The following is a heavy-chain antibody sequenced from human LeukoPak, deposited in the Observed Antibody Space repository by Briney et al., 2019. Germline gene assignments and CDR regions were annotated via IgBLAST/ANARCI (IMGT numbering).Heavy chain of an antibody. Sequence: PGGSLRLSCAVSGITLSNYGMSWVRQAPGKGLEWVAGISGSGGSTNYADSVKGRFSISRDNPKNTLYPQMNSLRAEDTAVYLCAKRGVVIRVVLVGLHKEAYYFDSWGQGALVTVSS. CDR1: GITLSNYG. CDR2: ISGSGGST. V-gene: IGHV3-23*01. J-gene: IGHJ4*02. D-gene: IGHD3-10*01. CDR3: AKRGVVIRVVLVGLHKEAYYFDS.